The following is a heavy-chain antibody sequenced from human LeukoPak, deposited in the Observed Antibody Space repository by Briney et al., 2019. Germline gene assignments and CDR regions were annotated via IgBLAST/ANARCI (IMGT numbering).Heavy chain of an antibody. Sequence: GSSVKVSCKASGYTFTYRYLHWVRQAPGQALEWMGWITPFNNETNYAQKFQGRVTISTDRSMSTAYMELTSLRSEDSAVYYCATGELGATTLKIDPWGQGTLVTVSS. CDR2: ITPFNNET. CDR1: GYTFTYRY. CDR3: ATGELGATTLKIDP. V-gene: IGHV1-45*02. J-gene: IGHJ5*02. D-gene: IGHD1-26*01.